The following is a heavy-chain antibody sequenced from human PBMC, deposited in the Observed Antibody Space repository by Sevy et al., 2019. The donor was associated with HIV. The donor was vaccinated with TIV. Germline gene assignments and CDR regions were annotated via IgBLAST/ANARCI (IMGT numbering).Heavy chain of an antibody. CDR1: GGSFSGYY. CDR3: ARATSLVTGPNNYYFDY. V-gene: IGHV4-34*01. Sequence: SETLSLTCAVYGGSFSGYYWSWIRQPPGKGLDWTGEINHSGSTNYDPSLKSRVTISLDTSKNQFSLKLSSVTAADTAVYYCARATSLVTGPNNYYFDYWGQGTLVTVSS. J-gene: IGHJ4*02. D-gene: IGHD5-18*01. CDR2: INHSGST.